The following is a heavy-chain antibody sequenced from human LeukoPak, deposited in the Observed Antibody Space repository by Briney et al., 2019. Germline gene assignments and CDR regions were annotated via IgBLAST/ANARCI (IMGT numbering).Heavy chain of an antibody. V-gene: IGHV4-4*07. CDR1: GGSISSYSISPFY. J-gene: IGHJ3*02. D-gene: IGHD3-22*01. CDR3: ARAYDSSQSPIGGHGPDAFDI. Sequence: SETLSLTCTISGGSISSYSISPFYWTWIRQPAGKGLEWIGRIYTNGNTDYTPSLKSRVTMSVDPSKNQFSLRLSSVTAADTAVYYCARAYDSSQSPIGGHGPDAFDIWGQGSMVTVSS. CDR2: IYTNGNT.